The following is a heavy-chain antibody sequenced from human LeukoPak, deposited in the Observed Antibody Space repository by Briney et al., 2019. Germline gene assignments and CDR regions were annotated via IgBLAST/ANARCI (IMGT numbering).Heavy chain of an antibody. V-gene: IGHV3-23*01. CDR2: ISGSGGST. CDR3: AKDFGSPAGKSDY. Sequence: GGSLRLSCAASGFTFSSYAMSWARQDPGKGLEWVSAISGSGGSTYYADSVKGRFTISRDNSKNTLYLQMNSLRAEDTAVYYCAKDFGSPAGKSDYWGQGTLVTVSS. D-gene: IGHD6-13*01. CDR1: GFTFSSYA. J-gene: IGHJ4*02.